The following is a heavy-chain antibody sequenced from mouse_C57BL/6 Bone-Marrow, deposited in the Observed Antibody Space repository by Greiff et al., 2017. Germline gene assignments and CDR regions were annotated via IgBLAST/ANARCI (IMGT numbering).Heavy chain of an antibody. CDR2: IDPSDSYT. CDR1: GYTFTSYW. V-gene: IGHV1-69*01. J-gene: IGHJ2*01. D-gene: IGHD2-4*01. Sequence: QVQLQQPGAELVMPGASVKLSCKASGYTFTSYWMHWVKQRPGQGLEWIGEIDPSDSYTNYNQKFKGKSTLTVDKSSSTAYMQLSSLTSEDSAVYYCARSGDYDREDYFDYWGQGTTLTVSS. CDR3: ARSGDYDREDYFDY.